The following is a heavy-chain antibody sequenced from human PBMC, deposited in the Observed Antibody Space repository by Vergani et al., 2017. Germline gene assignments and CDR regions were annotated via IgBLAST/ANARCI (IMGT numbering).Heavy chain of an antibody. J-gene: IGHJ4*02. V-gene: IGHV3-74*01. D-gene: IGHD1-26*01. CDR2: VGFDGSDT. CDR1: GFPLSNAW. Sequence: EVQLVESGGGLVQPGGSLRLSCAASGFPLSNAWIHWVRLGPGKGLEWVSRVGFDGSDTVYADSVKGRFTISKDSAMDTVHLQMTNVRAEDTAVYFCARDGAGTIDFDYWGPGILVTVSS. CDR3: ARDGAGTIDFDY.